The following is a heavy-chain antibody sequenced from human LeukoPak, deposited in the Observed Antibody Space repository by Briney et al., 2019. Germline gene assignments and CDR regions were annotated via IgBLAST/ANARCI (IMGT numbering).Heavy chain of an antibody. J-gene: IGHJ4*02. V-gene: IGHV3-43D*03. D-gene: IGHD3-10*01. CDR1: GFTFDDYA. Sequence: GGSLRLSCAASGFTFDDYAMHWVRQTPGKGLEWVSLISWDGGSTYYADSVKGRFTISRDNSKNSLYLQMNSLRAEDTALYYCAKDMAAYYYASGNIDYWGQGTLVTVSS. CDR3: AKDMAAYYYASGNIDY. CDR2: ISWDGGST.